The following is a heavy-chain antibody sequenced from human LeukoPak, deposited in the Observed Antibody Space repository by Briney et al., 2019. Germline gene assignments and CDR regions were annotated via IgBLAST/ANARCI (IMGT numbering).Heavy chain of an antibody. Sequence: GGSLRLSCAASGFTVSSDYMSWVRQAPGKGLEWVSVIYSGGSTYYADFVKGRFTISRDNSKNTLYLQMNSLRVEDTAVYYCARDRIAVAVTYFQHWGQGTLVTVSS. CDR1: GFTVSSDY. D-gene: IGHD6-19*01. CDR3: ARDRIAVAVTYFQH. CDR2: IYSGGST. J-gene: IGHJ1*01. V-gene: IGHV3-66*01.